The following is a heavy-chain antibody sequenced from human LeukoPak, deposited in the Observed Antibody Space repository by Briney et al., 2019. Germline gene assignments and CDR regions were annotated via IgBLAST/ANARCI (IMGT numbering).Heavy chain of an antibody. CDR2: INAGNGNT. CDR1: GYTFTSYA. CDR3: ARDTFGGSGSTKGDY. Sequence: ASVKVSCKASGYTFTSYAMHWVRQAPGQRLEWMGWINAGNGNTKYSQKFQGRVTITRDTSASTAYMELSSLRSEDTAVYYCARDTFGGSGSTKGDYWGQGTLVTVSS. D-gene: IGHD3-10*01. J-gene: IGHJ4*02. V-gene: IGHV1-3*01.